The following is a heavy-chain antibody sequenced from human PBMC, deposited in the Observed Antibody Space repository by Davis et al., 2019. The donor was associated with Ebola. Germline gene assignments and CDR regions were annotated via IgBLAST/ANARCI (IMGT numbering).Heavy chain of an antibody. CDR2: IYPGDSDT. D-gene: IGHD6-19*01. V-gene: IGHV5-51*01. CDR3: ARHPRVEQWPNWFDP. J-gene: IGHJ5*02. Sequence: GESLKISCKGSGYSFTSYWIGWVRQMPGKGLEWMGIIYPGDSDTRYSPSFQGQVTISADKSISTAYLQWSSLKASDTAMYYCARHPRVEQWPNWFDPWGQGTLVTVSS. CDR1: GYSFTSYW.